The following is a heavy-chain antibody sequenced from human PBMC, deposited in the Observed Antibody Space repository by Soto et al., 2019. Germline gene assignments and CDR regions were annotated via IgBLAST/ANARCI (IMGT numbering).Heavy chain of an antibody. D-gene: IGHD3-10*01. Sequence: GGSLRLSFAASGFTFSSYVMHWVRQAPGTGLEWGAVIWYDGSNKYYPDSVTGRFTISRNNSKNTLYLQMNRLRAEATAVYYCARDPDLGLLSFATPAFDIWGQGTMVTVSS. V-gene: IGHV3-33*01. CDR3: ARDPDLGLLSFATPAFDI. CDR1: GFTFSSYV. CDR2: IWYDGSNK. J-gene: IGHJ3*02.